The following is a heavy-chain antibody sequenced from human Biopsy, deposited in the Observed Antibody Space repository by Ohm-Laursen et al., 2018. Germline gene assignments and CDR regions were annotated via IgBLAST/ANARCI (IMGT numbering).Heavy chain of an antibody. D-gene: IGHD1-1*01. V-gene: IGHV3-9*01. J-gene: IGHJ6*02. CDR2: ISWHSGSR. CDR3: AKDVRVKVQLDGMDV. Sequence: LSLTCAASGFIFSTYTMNWVRQAPGEGLGWVSGISWHSGSRGYADSVKGRFTISRDNAKKLLYLQMNSLRAEDTALYYCAKDVRVKVQLDGMDVWGQGTTVTVSS. CDR1: GFIFSTYT.